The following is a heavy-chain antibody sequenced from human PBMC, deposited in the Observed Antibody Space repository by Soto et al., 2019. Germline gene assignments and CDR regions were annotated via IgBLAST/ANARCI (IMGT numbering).Heavy chain of an antibody. CDR2: INHSGST. CDR3: ARLYVDYSSDAFDI. V-gene: IGHV4-34*01. J-gene: IGHJ3*02. CDR1: GGSFSGYY. D-gene: IGHD4-17*01. Sequence: QVQLQQWGAGLLKPSETLSLTCAVYGGSFSGYYWSWIRQPPGKGLEWIGEINHSGSTNYNPSLKSRVTIAVDMSKHQFSLKLSSVTAADTAVYYCARLYVDYSSDAFDIWGQGTMVTVSS.